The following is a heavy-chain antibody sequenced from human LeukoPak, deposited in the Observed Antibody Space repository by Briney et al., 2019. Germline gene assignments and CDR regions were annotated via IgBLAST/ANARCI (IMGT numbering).Heavy chain of an antibody. Sequence: SETLSLTCAVYGVSFSGYYWSWIRQPPGKGLEWIGYIYDSGSTNYNPSLKSRVTISVDTSKNQFSLKLSSVTAADTAVYYCACLTTADAFDIWGQGTMVTVSS. V-gene: IGHV4-59*01. CDR3: ACLTTADAFDI. CDR2: IYDSGST. CDR1: GVSFSGYY. J-gene: IGHJ3*02. D-gene: IGHD3-22*01.